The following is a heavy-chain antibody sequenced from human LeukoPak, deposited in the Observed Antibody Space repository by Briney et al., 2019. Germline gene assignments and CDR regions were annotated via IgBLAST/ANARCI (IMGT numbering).Heavy chain of an antibody. CDR3: AEFATAGCSSSQPDF. CDR1: GFTFSSYG. V-gene: IGHV3-30*02. J-gene: IGHJ4*02. CDR2: IRHDGSNK. Sequence: GVSLRLSCAASGFTFSSYGMHWVRQAPGKGRKWVAFIRHDGSNKYYADSVKGRFTISRHNSKNTLYLQMNSLRVEHTVVYYCAEFATAGCSSSQPDFWGQGTLVTVSS. D-gene: IGHD6-13*01.